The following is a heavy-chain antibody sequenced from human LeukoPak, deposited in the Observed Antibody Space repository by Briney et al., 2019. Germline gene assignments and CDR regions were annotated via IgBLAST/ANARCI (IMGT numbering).Heavy chain of an antibody. V-gene: IGHV3-48*03. CDR3: AREGGSYIDY. J-gene: IGHJ4*02. CDR1: GFTFSSYE. D-gene: IGHD3-16*01. Sequence: PGGSLRLSCAASGFTFSSYEMNWVRQAPGKGLEWVSYISSSGSTIYYADSVKGRFTICRDNAKNSLYLQMNSLRAEDTAVYYCAREGGSYIDYWGQGTLVTVSS. CDR2: ISSSGSTI.